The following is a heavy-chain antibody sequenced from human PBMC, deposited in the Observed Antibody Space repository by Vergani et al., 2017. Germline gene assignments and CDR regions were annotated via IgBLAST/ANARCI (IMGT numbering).Heavy chain of an antibody. CDR3: ARVMYRDEASTGYRLEGMDI. J-gene: IGHJ6*02. V-gene: IGHV4-59*11. CDR1: DESIYYHY. Sequence: QVQLHRSGPGLVKPSETLSLTCFVSDESIYYHYWSWIRQPAGKGLEWIGYIYSTGSTNYNPSLNSRVTMSVDTSKNQFSLKLRSVTAADTAVYFCARVMYRDEASTGYRLEGMDIWGQGTTVTISS. CDR2: IYSTGST. D-gene: IGHD3-9*01.